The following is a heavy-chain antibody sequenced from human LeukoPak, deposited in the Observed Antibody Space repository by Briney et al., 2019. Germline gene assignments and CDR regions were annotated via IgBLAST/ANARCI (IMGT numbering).Heavy chain of an antibody. Sequence: SETLSLTYTVSGGSISSSSYYWGWIRQPPGKGLEWIGSIYYSGSTYYNPSLKSRVTISVDTSKNQFSLKLSPVTAADTAVYYCVTNGAPYYFDYWGQGTLVTVSS. CDR1: GGSISSSSYY. CDR3: VTNGAPYYFDY. CDR2: IYYSGST. D-gene: IGHD7-27*01. V-gene: IGHV4-39*01. J-gene: IGHJ4*02.